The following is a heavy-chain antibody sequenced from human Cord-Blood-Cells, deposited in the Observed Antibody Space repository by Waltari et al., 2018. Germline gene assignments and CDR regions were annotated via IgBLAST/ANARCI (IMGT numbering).Heavy chain of an antibody. CDR2: IWYDGSNK. CDR3: ARPTYSSSWYYFDY. J-gene: IGHJ4*02. CDR1: GFPFSSYG. V-gene: IGHV3-33*01. Sequence: QVQLVASGGGVVQPGRSLRLSCAASGFPFSSYGMHWVRQAPGKGLEWVAVIWYDGSNKYYADSVKGRFTISRDNSKNTLYLQMNSLRAEDTAVYYCARPTYSSSWYYFDYWGQGTLVTVSS. D-gene: IGHD6-13*01.